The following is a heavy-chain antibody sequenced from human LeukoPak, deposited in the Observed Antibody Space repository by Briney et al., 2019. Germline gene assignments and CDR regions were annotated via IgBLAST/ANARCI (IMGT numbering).Heavy chain of an antibody. CDR2: INHSGST. CDR3: ARYDGEDAFDI. D-gene: IGHD3-10*01. CDR1: GGSFSGYY. Sequence: SETLSLTCAVYGGSFSGYYWSWIRQPPGKGLEWIGEINHSGSTNYNPSLKSRVTISVDTSKNQFSLKLSSVTAADTAVYYCARYDGEDAFDIWGQGTMVTVSS. J-gene: IGHJ3*02. V-gene: IGHV4-34*01.